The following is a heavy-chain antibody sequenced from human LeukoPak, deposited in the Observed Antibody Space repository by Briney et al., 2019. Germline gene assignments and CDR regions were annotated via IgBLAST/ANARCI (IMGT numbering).Heavy chain of an antibody. CDR2: ISYDGSNK. Sequence: GGSLRLSCAASGFTFSSYGMHWVRQAPGKGLEWVAVISYDGSNKYYADSVKGRFTISRDNANNSLYLQMDSLRAEDTAVYFCARVGGTMLPLGMDVWGQGTTVTVSS. CDR1: GFTFSSYG. J-gene: IGHJ6*02. CDR3: ARVGGTMLPLGMDV. D-gene: IGHD3-10*02. V-gene: IGHV3-30*03.